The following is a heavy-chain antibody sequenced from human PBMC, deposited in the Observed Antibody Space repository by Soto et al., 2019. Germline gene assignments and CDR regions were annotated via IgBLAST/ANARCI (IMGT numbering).Heavy chain of an antibody. J-gene: IGHJ4*02. V-gene: IGHV4-61*01. D-gene: IGHD3-3*01. Sequence: LSLTCTVSGGSVSSGSYYWSWIRQPPGKGLEWIGYTYYSGSTNYNPSLKSRVTISVDTSKNQFSLKLSSVTAADTAVYYCASYDFWSGYLDYWGQGTLVTVSS. CDR1: GGSVSSGSYY. CDR3: ASYDFWSGYLDY. CDR2: TYYSGST.